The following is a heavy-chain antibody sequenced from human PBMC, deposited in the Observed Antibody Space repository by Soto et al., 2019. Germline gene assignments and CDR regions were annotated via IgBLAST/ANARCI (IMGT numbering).Heavy chain of an antibody. CDR2: IYWDDDD. J-gene: IGHJ4*02. V-gene: IGHV2-5*02. CDR3: VHTHLVRRAYD. CDR1: GFSLTSLGET. D-gene: IGHD4-17*01. Sequence: QITLKESGPTLVKPTETLPLTCTFSGFSLTSLGETVGWIRQPPGKALEWLALIYWDDDDHYSPSLESRLAITKDDSKNQVVLTLTNIDPVDTATYYCVHTHLVRRAYDWGKGTLVTVPS.